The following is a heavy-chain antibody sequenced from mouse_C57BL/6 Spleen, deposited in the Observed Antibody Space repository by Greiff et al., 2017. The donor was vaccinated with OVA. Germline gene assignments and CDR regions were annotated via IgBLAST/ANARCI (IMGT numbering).Heavy chain of an antibody. D-gene: IGHD1-1*01. Sequence: QVQLKQPGAELVRPGSSVKLSCKASGYTFTSYWMDWVKQRPGQGLEWIGNIYPSDSETHYNQKFKDKATLTVDKSSSTAYMQLSSLTSEDSAVYYCARGSSYLFDYWGQGTTLTVSS. V-gene: IGHV1-61*01. J-gene: IGHJ2*01. CDR2: IYPSDSET. CDR1: GYTFTSYW. CDR3: ARGSSYLFDY.